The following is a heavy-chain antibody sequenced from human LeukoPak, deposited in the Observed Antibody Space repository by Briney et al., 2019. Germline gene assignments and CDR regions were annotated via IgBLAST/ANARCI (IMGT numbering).Heavy chain of an antibody. Sequence: ASVKVSCKASGFTFTRSAMQWVRQARGQRLEWIGWIVVGSGNTNYAQKFQERVTITRDMSTSTAYMELRSLRSDDTAVYYCARDVRGIVGMDYFDYWGQGTLVTVSS. CDR3: ARDVRGIVGMDYFDY. V-gene: IGHV1-58*02. D-gene: IGHD3-22*01. CDR1: GFTFTRSA. CDR2: IVVGSGNT. J-gene: IGHJ4*02.